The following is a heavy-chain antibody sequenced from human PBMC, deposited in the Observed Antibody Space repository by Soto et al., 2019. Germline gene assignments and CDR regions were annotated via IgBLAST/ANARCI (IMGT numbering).Heavy chain of an antibody. V-gene: IGHV1-69*14. CDR3: ARGHEYGGNSDAFDI. D-gene: IGHD4-17*01. Sequence: QVQLVQSGAEVKKPGSSMKVSCKASGGTFSTSSINWVRQAPGQRPEWMGNILPIFGTADYAQKFRDRVTITADKATNQGYMGLRSLFSEATAVYYGARGHEYGGNSDAFDIWGQGTVVTVSS. CDR1: GGTFSTSS. J-gene: IGHJ3*02. CDR2: ILPIFGTA.